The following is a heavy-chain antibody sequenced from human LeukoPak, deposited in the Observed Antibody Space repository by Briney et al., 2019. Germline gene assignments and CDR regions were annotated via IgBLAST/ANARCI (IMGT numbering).Heavy chain of an antibody. CDR2: IYTSGST. J-gene: IGHJ4*02. CDR3: ARGPPPDFDY. Sequence: PSETLSLTCTVFGGSISTYYWSWIRQPAGKGLEWIGRIYTSGSTDYNPSLKSRVTMSLDTSKNQFSLRLTSVTAADTAVYYCARGPPPDFDYWGQGTLVTVSS. CDR1: GGSISTYY. V-gene: IGHV4-4*07.